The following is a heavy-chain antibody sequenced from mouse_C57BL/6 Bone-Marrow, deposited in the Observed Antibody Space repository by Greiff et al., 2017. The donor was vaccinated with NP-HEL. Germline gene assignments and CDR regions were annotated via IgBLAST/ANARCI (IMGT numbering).Heavy chain of an antibody. Sequence: QVQLQQSGPELVKPGASVKLSCKASGYTFTSYDINWVKQRPGQGLEWIGWIYPRDGSTKYNEKFKGKATLTVDTSSSTAYMELHSLTSEDSAVYICARGGYYYGSSYWYFDVWGTGTTVTVSS. CDR3: ARGGYYYGSSYWYFDV. CDR1: GYTFTSYD. J-gene: IGHJ1*03. D-gene: IGHD1-1*01. CDR2: IYPRDGST. V-gene: IGHV1-85*01.